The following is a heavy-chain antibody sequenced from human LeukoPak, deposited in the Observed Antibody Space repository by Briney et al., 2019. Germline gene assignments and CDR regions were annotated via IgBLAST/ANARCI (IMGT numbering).Heavy chain of an antibody. CDR2: INHSGST. D-gene: IGHD2-21*02. V-gene: IGHV4-34*01. CDR1: GGSFSGYY. CDR3: ASLNCGGDCSQ. J-gene: IGHJ4*02. Sequence: SSETLSLTCAVYGGSFSGYYWSWIRQPPGKGLEWIGEINHSGSTNYNPSLKSRVTISVDTSKNQISLKLSSVTAADTAVYYCASLNCGGDCSQWGQGTLVTVSS.